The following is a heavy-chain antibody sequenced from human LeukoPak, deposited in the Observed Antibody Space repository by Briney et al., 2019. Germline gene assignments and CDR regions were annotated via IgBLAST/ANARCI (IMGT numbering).Heavy chain of an antibody. J-gene: IGHJ5*02. CDR1: GYSISSIHC. D-gene: IGHD3-9*01. CDR3: ARVCCYFDSGRNPNRFDP. CDR2: ICLSGST. V-gene: IGHV4-38-2*02. Sequence: SETLSLTCTVSGYSISSIHCWGWIRQPPGKGLGWIGSICLSGSTYYSPSLKSRVILSLDTSKNQCSLRLSSVTAADTAVYYCARVCCYFDSGRNPNRFDPWGQGTLVTVPS.